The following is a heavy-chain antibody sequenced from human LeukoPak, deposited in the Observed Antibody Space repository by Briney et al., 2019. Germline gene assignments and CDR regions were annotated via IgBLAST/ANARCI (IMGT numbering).Heavy chain of an antibody. CDR3: ARDALGSRTQTIKDPDY. CDR1: GGTFSSYA. Sequence: ASVKVSCKASGGTFSSYAISWVRQAPGQGLEWMGRIIPILGIANYAQKFQGRVTITADKSTSTAYMELSSLRSEDTAVYYCARDALGSRTQTIKDPDYWGQGTLVTVSS. J-gene: IGHJ4*02. V-gene: IGHV1-69*04. CDR2: IIPILGIA. D-gene: IGHD1/OR15-1a*01.